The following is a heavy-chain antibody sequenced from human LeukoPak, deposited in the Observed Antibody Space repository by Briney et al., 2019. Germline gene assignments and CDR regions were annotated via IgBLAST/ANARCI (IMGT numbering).Heavy chain of an antibody. D-gene: IGHD3-22*01. CDR2: INPNSGGT. CDR1: GYTFTGYY. J-gene: IGHJ4*02. V-gene: IGHV1-2*02. CDR3: ARDPYYSDSSGYTFDY. Sequence: GASVKVSCKASGYTFTGYYIHWVRQAPGQGLEWMGWINPNSGGTNYAQKFQGRVTMTRDTSTSTAYMELSRLRSDDTAVYYCARDPYYSDSSGYTFDYWGQGTLVTVSS.